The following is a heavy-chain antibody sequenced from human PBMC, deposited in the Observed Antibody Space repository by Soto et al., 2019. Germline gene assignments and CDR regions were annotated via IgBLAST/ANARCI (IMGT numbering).Heavy chain of an antibody. Sequence: AETLSLTCAVYGGFLSESYWTWVRQPPGKGLEWIGEINHVGGTNYNPSLKSRVTMSVDTSQNQFSLRLISVTAADTAMYFCVRIRYQLPSSVLWLDPWGQGTPVTVSS. CDR2: INHVGGT. CDR1: GGFLSESY. J-gene: IGHJ5*02. V-gene: IGHV4-34*01. CDR3: VRIRYQLPSSVLWLDP. D-gene: IGHD3-16*01.